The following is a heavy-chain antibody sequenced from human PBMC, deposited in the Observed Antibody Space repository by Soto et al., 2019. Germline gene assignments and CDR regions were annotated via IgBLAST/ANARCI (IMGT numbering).Heavy chain of an antibody. CDR1: GFTFSNYW. D-gene: IGHD3-9*01. CDR3: ARALRNYDILTGSGPYYGMDV. Sequence: GGSLRLSCAASGFTFSNYWMSWVRKAPGKGLEWVSAISGSGGSTYYADSVKGRFTISRDNAKNTLYLQMNSLRAEDTAVYYCARALRNYDILTGSGPYYGMDVWGQGTTVTVSS. V-gene: IGHV3-23*01. J-gene: IGHJ6*02. CDR2: ISGSGGST.